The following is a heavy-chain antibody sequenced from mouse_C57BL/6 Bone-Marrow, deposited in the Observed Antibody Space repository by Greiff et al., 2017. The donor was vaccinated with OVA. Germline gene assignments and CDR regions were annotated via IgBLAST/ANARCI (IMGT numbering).Heavy chain of an antibody. Sequence: EVQGVESGGDLVKPGGSLKLSCAASGFTFSSYGMSWVRQTPDKRLEWVATISSGGSYTYYRDSVKGRFTISRDNAKNTLYLQMSSLKSEDTAMYYCARHENYYGSSLYYFDYWGQGTTLTVSS. V-gene: IGHV5-6*01. CDR3: ARHENYYGSSLYYFDY. CDR2: ISSGGSYT. J-gene: IGHJ2*01. CDR1: GFTFSSYG. D-gene: IGHD1-1*01.